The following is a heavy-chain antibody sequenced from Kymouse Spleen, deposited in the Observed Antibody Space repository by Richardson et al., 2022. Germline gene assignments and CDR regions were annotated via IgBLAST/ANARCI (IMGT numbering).Heavy chain of an antibody. D-gene: IGHD3-10*01. J-gene: IGHJ6*02. Sequence: EVQLVESGGGLVQPGRSLRLSCAASGFTFDDYAMHWVRQAPGKGLEWVSGISWNSGSIGYADSVKGRFTISRDNAKNSLYLQMNSLRAEDTALYYCAKDGGFGELLPPWYWYGMDVWGQGTTVTVSS. V-gene: IGHV3-9*01. CDR3: AKDGGFGELLPPWYWYGMDV. CDR1: GFTFDDYA. CDR2: ISWNSGSI.